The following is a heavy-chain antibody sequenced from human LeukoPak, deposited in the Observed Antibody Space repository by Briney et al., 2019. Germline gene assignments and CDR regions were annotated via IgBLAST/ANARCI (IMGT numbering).Heavy chain of an antibody. CDR2: ISSLSGTI. CDR3: ARQTLGYCSSTSCYDDY. Sequence: PGGSLRLSCAASGFTFSSYSMNWVRQAPGEGLEWVSYISSLSGTIYYADSVKGRFTISRDNAKNSLYLQMDSLRAEDTAVYYCARQTLGYCSSTSCYDDYWGQGTLVTVSS. J-gene: IGHJ4*02. CDR1: GFTFSSYS. V-gene: IGHV3-48*01. D-gene: IGHD2-2*01.